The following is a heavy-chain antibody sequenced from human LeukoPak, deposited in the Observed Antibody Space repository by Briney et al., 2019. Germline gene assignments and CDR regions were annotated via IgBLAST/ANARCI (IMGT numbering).Heavy chain of an antibody. D-gene: IGHD1-26*01. CDR1: GFTFSSYA. CDR2: ISGSGGST. V-gene: IGHV3-23*01. Sequence: GGSLRLSCAASGFTFSSYAMSWVRQAPGKGLEWVSAISGSGGSTYYADSVKGRFTISRDNAKNTLYLQMNSLRAGDTAVYYCARDLVGSDYGMDVWGQGTTVTVSS. J-gene: IGHJ6*02. CDR3: ARDLVGSDYGMDV.